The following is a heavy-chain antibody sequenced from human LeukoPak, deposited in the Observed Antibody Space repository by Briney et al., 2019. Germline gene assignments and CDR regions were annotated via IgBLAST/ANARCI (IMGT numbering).Heavy chain of an antibody. V-gene: IGHV4-59*08. CDR3: ARWTYYYDSSDFDI. D-gene: IGHD3-22*01. J-gene: IGHJ3*02. CDR2: IYYSGST. Sequence: PSETLSLTCTVSGDSISNYYWNWIRQSPGKGLEWIGYIYYSGSTNYNPSLKCRVAISIDTSKNHFYLNMTSVTAADTAVYYCARWTYYYDSSDFDIWGQGTMVTVSS. CDR1: GDSISNYY.